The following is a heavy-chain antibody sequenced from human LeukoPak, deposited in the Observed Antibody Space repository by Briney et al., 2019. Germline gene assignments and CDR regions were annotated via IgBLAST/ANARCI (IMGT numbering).Heavy chain of an antibody. D-gene: IGHD6-13*01. J-gene: IGHJ4*02. CDR3: ARVDTSTWDSFDS. V-gene: IGHV1-2*02. CDR2: INPNSGGT. CDR1: SYTITGYY. Sequence: SVKIICKACSYTITGYYLLWLGRHPRQGLEGMGWINPNSGGTNYAQKFQGRVTMTRDTSISTAYMELSSLRSDDTAVYYCARVDTSTWDSFDSWGQGTLITVSS.